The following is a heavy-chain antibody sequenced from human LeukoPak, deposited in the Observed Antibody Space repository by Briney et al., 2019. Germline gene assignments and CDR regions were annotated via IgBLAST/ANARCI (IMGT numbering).Heavy chain of an antibody. CDR2: IYHSGST. V-gene: IGHV4-38-2*02. CDR3: ARSPGYSISGYVWFDP. Sequence: SETLSLTCTVSGYSISSGYYWGWIRQPPGKGLEWIGSIYHSGSTYYNPSLKSRATTSVDTSKNQFSLKLSSVTAADTAVYYCARSPGYSISGYVWFDPWGQGTLVTVSS. J-gene: IGHJ5*02. CDR1: GYSISSGYY. D-gene: IGHD6-13*01.